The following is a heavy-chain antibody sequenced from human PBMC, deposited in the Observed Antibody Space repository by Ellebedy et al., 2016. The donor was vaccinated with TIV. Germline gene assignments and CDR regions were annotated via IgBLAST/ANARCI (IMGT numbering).Heavy chain of an antibody. CDR2: INQDGSRI. CDR1: GFTFNSYW. J-gene: IGHJ6*02. D-gene: IGHD3-22*01. Sequence: GESLKISCAASGFTFNSYWMSWVRQAPGKGLEWVANINQDGSRIYYVDSVKGRFTISRDNVKNSVYLRINTLRVEDTAVYHCVRDGAYGDYSPGYYGMDVWGQGTTVTVSS. CDR3: VRDGAYGDYSPGYYGMDV. V-gene: IGHV3-7*03.